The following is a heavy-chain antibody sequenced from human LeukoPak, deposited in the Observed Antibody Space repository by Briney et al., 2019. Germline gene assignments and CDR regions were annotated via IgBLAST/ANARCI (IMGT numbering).Heavy chain of an antibody. Sequence: SETLSLTCTVSGGSISNYYGSWIRQPPGKGLEGIGYIFHSGSSYYNPSLKSRVTISVDKSKNQFSLRLTSVTAADTAVYYCARELWFVNAPGSWFDPWGQGTLVTVSS. V-gene: IGHV4-59*12. D-gene: IGHD3-10*01. J-gene: IGHJ5*02. CDR2: IFHSGSS. CDR3: ARELWFVNAPGSWFDP. CDR1: GGSISNYY.